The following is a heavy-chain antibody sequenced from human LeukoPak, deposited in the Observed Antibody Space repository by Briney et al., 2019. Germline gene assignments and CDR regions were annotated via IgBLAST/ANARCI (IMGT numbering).Heavy chain of an antibody. CDR1: GGSITSSSYY. CDR3: VRHGGTRVTLVQVYYFDY. D-gene: IGHD4-11*01. V-gene: IGHV4-39*01. J-gene: IGHJ4*02. Sequence: SETLSLTCSVSGGSITSSSYYWGWIRQPPEKGLEWIGSISYTGGTNYSPSLKSRVTISVDTSKNQFSLKLSSATAADTAVYYCVRHGGTRVTLVQVYYFDYWGQGTLVTVSS. CDR2: ISYTGGT.